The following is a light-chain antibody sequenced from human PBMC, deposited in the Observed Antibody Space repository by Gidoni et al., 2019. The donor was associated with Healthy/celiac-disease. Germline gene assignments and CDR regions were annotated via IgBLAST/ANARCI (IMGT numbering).Light chain of an antibody. V-gene: IGKV1-6*01. Sequence: AIQLTQPPSSLSASVGDRVTITCRASQGIRNDLGWYQQKPGKAPKLLIYAASSLQSGVPSRFSGSGSGTDFTLTISSLQPEDFATYYCLQDYNYPRTFGGGTKVEIK. CDR1: QGIRND. CDR2: AAS. CDR3: LQDYNYPRT. J-gene: IGKJ4*01.